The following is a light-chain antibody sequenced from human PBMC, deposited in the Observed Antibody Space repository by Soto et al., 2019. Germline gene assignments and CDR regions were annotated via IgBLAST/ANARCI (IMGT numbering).Light chain of an antibody. J-gene: IGLJ1*01. CDR3: QSYDSSLSASV. V-gene: IGLV1-40*01. CDR2: GNI. Sequence: QSALTQPPSVSGSPGQRVTISCTGSSSNSGAKYDVHRNQRLPGTAPKLLISGNIHRPSGVPDRFSDSKSGTSASLAITGLQPEDEADYYCQSYDSSLSASVFGTGTKVTVL. CDR1: SSNSGAKYD.